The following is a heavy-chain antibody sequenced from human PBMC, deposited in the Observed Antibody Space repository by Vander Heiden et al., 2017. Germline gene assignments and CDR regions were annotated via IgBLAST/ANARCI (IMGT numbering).Heavy chain of an antibody. V-gene: IGHV3-7*01. CDR3: ARGARLSLTY. Sequence: EVQEVQSGGGVVKPGGSLRLSCATSGFTFSSYWMSGVRQAAGKGLEWVANINQDDSGKYYVDSVKGRFTIPRDNVKNSLYLQMNSLRVEDTAVYYCARGARLSLTYWGRGTLVTGSS. CDR1: GFTFSSYW. D-gene: IGHD3-10*01. CDR2: INQDDSGK. J-gene: IGHJ4*02.